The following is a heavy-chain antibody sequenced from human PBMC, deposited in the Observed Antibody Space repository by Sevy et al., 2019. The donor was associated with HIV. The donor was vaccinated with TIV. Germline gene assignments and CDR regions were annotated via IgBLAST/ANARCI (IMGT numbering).Heavy chain of an antibody. CDR2: ITEDGSEK. CDR1: GFAFNSYW. Sequence: GGSLRLSCAASGFAFNSYWMSWVRQAPGMGLQWVGTITEDGSEKYYVESMKGRFTISRDNAKNSLYLQMNSLRAEDTAVDYCAIDWRGYIGSVSDYYYYGMDVWGQGTTVTVSS. CDR3: AIDWRGYIGSVSDYYYYGMDV. J-gene: IGHJ6*02. V-gene: IGHV3-7*03. D-gene: IGHD3-10*01.